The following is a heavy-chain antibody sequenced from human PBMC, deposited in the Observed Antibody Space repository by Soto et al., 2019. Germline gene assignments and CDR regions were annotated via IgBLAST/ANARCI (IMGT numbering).Heavy chain of an antibody. Sequence: PGESLKISCKGSGYSFTSYWIGWVRQMPGKGLEWIGIIYPGDSDTRYSPSFQGQVTISADKSISTAYLQWSSLKASDTAMYYCARAGSSGWYGRNYFDYWGQGTLVTVSS. CDR2: IYPGDSDT. V-gene: IGHV5-51*01. CDR1: GYSFTSYW. CDR3: ARAGSSGWYGRNYFDY. D-gene: IGHD6-19*01. J-gene: IGHJ4*02.